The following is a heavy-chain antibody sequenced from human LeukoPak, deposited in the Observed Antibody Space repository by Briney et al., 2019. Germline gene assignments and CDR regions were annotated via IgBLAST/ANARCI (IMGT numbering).Heavy chain of an antibody. CDR2: IEGDGSTT. V-gene: IGHV3-74*01. CDR1: GFTFSGYW. D-gene: IGHD1/OR15-1a*01. CDR3: ARDPRNKGFDP. J-gene: IGHJ5*02. Sequence: PGGSLRLSCAASGFTFSGYWMHWVRPAPGKGLVWVSCIEGDGSTTRYADSVKGRFTISRDNAKNTLFLEMNSLRAEDTAVYYCARDPRNKGFDPWGQGTLVTVSS.